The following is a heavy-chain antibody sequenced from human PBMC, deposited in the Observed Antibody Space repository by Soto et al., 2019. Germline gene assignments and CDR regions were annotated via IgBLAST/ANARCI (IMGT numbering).Heavy chain of an antibody. CDR2: IWYDGSHK. CDR1: GFTFSSYG. D-gene: IGHD1-26*01. CDR3: ARAVGPFDY. J-gene: IGHJ4*02. Sequence: GGSLRLSCAASGFTFSSYGMHWVRQAPGMGLEWVAVIWYDGSHKDYADSVKGRFTISRDNSKNTLYLQMNSLRVEDTAVYYCARAVGPFDYWGQGTLVTVSS. V-gene: IGHV3-33*08.